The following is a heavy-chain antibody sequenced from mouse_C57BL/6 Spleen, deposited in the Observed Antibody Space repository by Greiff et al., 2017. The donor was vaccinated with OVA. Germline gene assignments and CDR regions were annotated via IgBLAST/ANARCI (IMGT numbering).Heavy chain of an antibody. CDR1: GFNIKDDY. CDR3: TTGYSNYEGYAMDY. V-gene: IGHV14-4*01. J-gene: IGHJ4*01. D-gene: IGHD2-5*01. Sequence: EVKLMESGAELVRPGASVKLSCTASGFNIKDDYMHWVKQRPEQGLEWIGWIDPENGDTEYASKFQGKATITADTSSNTAYLQLSSLTSEDTAVYYCTTGYSNYEGYAMDYWGQGTSVTVSS. CDR2: IDPENGDT.